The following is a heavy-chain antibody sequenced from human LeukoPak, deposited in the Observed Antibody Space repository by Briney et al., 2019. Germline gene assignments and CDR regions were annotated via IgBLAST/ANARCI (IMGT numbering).Heavy chain of an antibody. CDR1: GFTFSSYE. D-gene: IGHD6-13*01. CDR3: ARQAAAGTSGVFDEFDY. V-gene: IGHV3-48*03. J-gene: IGHJ4*02. Sequence: GGSLRLSCAASGFTFSSYEMNWVRQAPGKGLEWVSYISSSGSTIYYADSVKGRFTISRDNAKNSLYLQMNSLRAEDTAVYYCARQAAAGTSGVFDEFDYWGQGTLVTISS. CDR2: ISSSGSTI.